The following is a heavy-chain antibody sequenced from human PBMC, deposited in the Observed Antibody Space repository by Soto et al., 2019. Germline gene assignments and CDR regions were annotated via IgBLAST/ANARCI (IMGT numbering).Heavy chain of an antibody. CDR1: GFSFSTST. D-gene: IGHD1-1*01. Sequence: GGSLRLSCAASGFSFSTSTMNWVRQAPGKGLEWVPYISSGSTTIYYADSVKGRFTISRDNGKNSLYLQMNSLRDEDTAVYYCARVRRNDASDYYGMDVWGQGTTVTVSS. CDR2: ISSGSTTI. CDR3: ARVRRNDASDYYGMDV. J-gene: IGHJ6*02. V-gene: IGHV3-48*02.